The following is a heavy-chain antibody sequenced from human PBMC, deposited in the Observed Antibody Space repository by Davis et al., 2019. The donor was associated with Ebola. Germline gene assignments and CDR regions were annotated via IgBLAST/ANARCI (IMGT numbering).Heavy chain of an antibody. CDR3: AKDIRYGSGVDY. Sequence: SLKISCAASGFTFDDYAMHWVRQAPGKGLEWVSGISWNSGSIGYADSVKGRFTISRDNAKNSLYLQMNNLRAEDTALYYCAKDIRYGSGVDYWGQGTLVTVSS. CDR1: GFTFDDYA. D-gene: IGHD3-10*01. V-gene: IGHV3-9*01. CDR2: ISWNSGSI. J-gene: IGHJ4*02.